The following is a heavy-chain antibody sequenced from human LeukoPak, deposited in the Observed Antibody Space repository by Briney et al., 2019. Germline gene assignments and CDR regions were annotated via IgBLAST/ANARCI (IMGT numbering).Heavy chain of an antibody. V-gene: IGHV3-23*01. D-gene: IGHD4-17*01. J-gene: IGHJ4*02. CDR3: ASSNYGDYSGDDY. Sequence: QPGGSLRLSCAASGFTFSSYAMSWVRQAPGKGLEWVSAISGSGGSTYYADSVKGRFTISRDNSKNTLYLQMNSLRAEDTAVYYCASSNYGDYSGDDYWGQGTLVTVSS. CDR2: ISGSGGST. CDR1: GFTFSSYA.